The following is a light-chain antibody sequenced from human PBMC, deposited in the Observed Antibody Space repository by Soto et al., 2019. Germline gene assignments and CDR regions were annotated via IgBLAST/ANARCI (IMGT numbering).Light chain of an antibody. V-gene: IGLV2-14*01. CDR2: EVI. Sequence: QSVLTQRASVSGSPGQSITISCTGSSSDIGTYTYVSWYQQHPGIAPKLIIYEVINRPSGVSDRFSGSRSGNTASLTISGLQAEDEADYYCSSFTNTGTVIFGGGTKLTVL. CDR1: SSDIGTYTY. CDR3: SSFTNTGTVI. J-gene: IGLJ2*01.